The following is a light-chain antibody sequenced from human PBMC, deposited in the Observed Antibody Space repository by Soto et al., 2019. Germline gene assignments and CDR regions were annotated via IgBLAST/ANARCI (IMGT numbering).Light chain of an antibody. Sequence: DIVLTQSPDSLAVSLGERATINCKSSQSVLYSSNNKNYLAWYQQKPGQPPKLLIYWASIRESGVPDRFSGSGSGTDFTLNISNLQAKDVAVYYCQQYYSPWTFGQGTKVEIK. V-gene: IGKV4-1*01. CDR1: QSVLYSSNNKNY. CDR2: WAS. J-gene: IGKJ1*01. CDR3: QQYYSPWT.